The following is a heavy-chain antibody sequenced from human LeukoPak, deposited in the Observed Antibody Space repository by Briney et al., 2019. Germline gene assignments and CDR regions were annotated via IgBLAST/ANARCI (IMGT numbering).Heavy chain of an antibody. D-gene: IGHD3-10*01. J-gene: IGHJ5*02. CDR2: VYYSGST. Sequence: PSETLSLTCTVSGYSISDYYWSWIRQSPGKGLEWIGEVYYSGSTHYNPSLKSRVTISIDTSQNQFSLRLRPVTAADTVVYYCARELDGNGGWFDPWGPGTLVIVSS. CDR3: ARELDGNGGWFDP. CDR1: GYSISDYY. V-gene: IGHV4-59*01.